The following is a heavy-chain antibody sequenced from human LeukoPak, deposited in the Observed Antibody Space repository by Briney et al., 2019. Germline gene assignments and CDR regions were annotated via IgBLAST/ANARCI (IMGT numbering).Heavy chain of an antibody. D-gene: IGHD3-3*01. CDR1: GGTFSSYA. J-gene: IGHJ4*02. CDR3: ASGSLWSGILEY. V-gene: IGHV1-69*13. CDR2: IIPIFGTA. Sequence: GASVKVSCKASGGTFSSYAISWVRQAPGQGLEWMGGIIPIFGTANYAQKFQGRVTITADESTSTAYMELSSLRSEDTAVYYCASGSLWSGILEYWGQGTLVIVSS.